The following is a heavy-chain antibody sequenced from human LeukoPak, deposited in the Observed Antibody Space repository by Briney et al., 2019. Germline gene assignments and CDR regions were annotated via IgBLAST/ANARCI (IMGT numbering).Heavy chain of an antibody. V-gene: IGHV4-39*01. CDR2: IYYSGST. J-gene: IGHJ4*02. CDR3: ARRETRFGEFLFDY. Sequence: PSETLSLTCTVSGGSISSSSYYWGWIRQPPGKGLEWIGSIYYSGSTYYNPSLKSRVTISVDTSKNQFSLKLSSVTAADTAVYYCARRETRFGEFLFDYWGQGTLVTVSS. D-gene: IGHD3-10*01. CDR1: GGSISSSSYY.